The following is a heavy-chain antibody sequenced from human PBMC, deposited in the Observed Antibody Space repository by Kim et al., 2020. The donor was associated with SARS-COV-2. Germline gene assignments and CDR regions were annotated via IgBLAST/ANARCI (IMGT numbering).Heavy chain of an antibody. CDR1: GLTFSSYA. CDR3: AKDGKSGYCSSTSCPTGPDYGMDV. J-gene: IGHJ6*02. D-gene: IGHD2-2*03. CDR2: ISGSGGST. V-gene: IGHV3-23*01. Sequence: GGSLRLSCAASGLTFSSYAMSWVRQAPGKGLEWVSAISGSGGSTYYADSVKGRFTISRDNSKNMLYLQMNSLRAEDTAVYYCAKDGKSGYCSSTSCPTGPDYGMDVWGQGTTVTVSS.